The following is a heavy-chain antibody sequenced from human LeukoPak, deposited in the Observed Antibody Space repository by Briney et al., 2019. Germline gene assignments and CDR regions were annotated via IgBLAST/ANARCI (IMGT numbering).Heavy chain of an antibody. CDR1: GGSLSSGGYY. Sequence: SETLSLTCTVSGGSLSSGGYYWSWIRQHPGKGLEWIGYIYYSGTTYYNPSLKSRVSISVDTSKNQFSLKLSSVTAADTAVYYCARGELFVAGRSAQNYYMDVWGKGTTVTVSS. CDR2: IYYSGTT. D-gene: IGHD3-10*01. V-gene: IGHV4-31*03. J-gene: IGHJ6*03. CDR3: ARGELFVAGRSAQNYYMDV.